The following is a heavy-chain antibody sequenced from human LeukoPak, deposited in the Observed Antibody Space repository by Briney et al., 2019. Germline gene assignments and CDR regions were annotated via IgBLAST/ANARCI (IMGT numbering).Heavy chain of an antibody. CDR2: ISSSGSTI. CDR1: GFTFSSYE. V-gene: IGHV3-48*03. J-gene: IGHJ6*03. CDR3: ARVGSGYDYPLLYYYYYYMDV. D-gene: IGHD5-12*01. Sequence: GGSLRLSCAASGFTFSSYEMNWVRQAPGKGLEWVSYISSSGSTIYYADSVKGRFTISRDNAKNSLYLQMNSLRAEDTAVYYCARVGSGYDYPLLYYYYYYMDVWGKGTTVTVSS.